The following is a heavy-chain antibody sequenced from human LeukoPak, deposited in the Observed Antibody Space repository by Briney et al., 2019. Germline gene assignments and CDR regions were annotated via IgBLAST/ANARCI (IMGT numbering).Heavy chain of an antibody. CDR2: INCINGNT. CDR1: GYTFTGYY. J-gene: IGHJ4*02. V-gene: IGHV1-2*02. CDR3: ARGNPHRLATYLLCDF. Sequence: GASVKVSCRASGYTFTGYYIHWLRQAPGQGLEWMGWINCINGNTNSAQKFQGRVTMTRDTSISTAYMEMTSLTSDDTAVYYCARGNPHRLATYLLCDFWGQGTLLTVSS. D-gene: IGHD5-12*01.